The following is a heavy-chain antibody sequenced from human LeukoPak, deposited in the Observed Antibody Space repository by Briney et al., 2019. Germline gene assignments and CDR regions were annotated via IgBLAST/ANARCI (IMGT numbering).Heavy chain of an antibody. V-gene: IGHV1-46*01. D-gene: IGHD6-6*01. CDR3: ARDRGYGSSSYWFDP. Sequence: ASVKVSCKASGYTFTSYYMHWVQQAPGQGLEWMGIINPSGGSTSYAQKFQGRVTMTRDMSTSTVYMELSSLRSEDTAVYYCARDRGYGSSSYWFDPWGQGTLVTVSS. J-gene: IGHJ5*02. CDR1: GYTFTSYY. CDR2: INPSGGST.